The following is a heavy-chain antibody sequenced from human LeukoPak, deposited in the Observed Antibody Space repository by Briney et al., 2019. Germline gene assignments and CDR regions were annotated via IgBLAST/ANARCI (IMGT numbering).Heavy chain of an antibody. D-gene: IGHD3-22*01. Sequence: GGSVRLSCAASGFSFSSYGMNWVRQAPGQGLEWVSYIDPTGRSVYYADSVKGRFTVSRDNANHSVFLQMSSLRDDDTAVYYCARYYYDSSGYLYWGQGTLVSVSS. V-gene: IGHV3-48*02. CDR1: GFSFSSYG. J-gene: IGHJ4*02. CDR3: ARYYYDSSGYLY. CDR2: IDPTGRSV.